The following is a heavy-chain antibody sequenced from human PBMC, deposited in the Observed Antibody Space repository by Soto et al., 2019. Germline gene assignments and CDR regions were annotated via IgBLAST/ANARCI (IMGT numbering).Heavy chain of an antibody. D-gene: IGHD3-10*01. CDR2: IYYSGST. Sequence: SETLSLTCTVSGGSVSSGSYYWSWIRQPPGKGLEWIGYIYYSGSTYYNPSLKSRVTISVDTSKNQFSLKLSSVTAADTAVYYWARGSGFEAQSLYFGHNWFDPWGQGTLVTVSS. CDR3: ARGSGFEAQSLYFGHNWFDP. V-gene: IGHV4-31*03. J-gene: IGHJ5*02. CDR1: GGSVSSGSYY.